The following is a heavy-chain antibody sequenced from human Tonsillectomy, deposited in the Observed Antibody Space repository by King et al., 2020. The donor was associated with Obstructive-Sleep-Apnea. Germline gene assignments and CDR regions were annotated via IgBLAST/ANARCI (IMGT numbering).Heavy chain of an antibody. V-gene: IGHV4-59*01. D-gene: IGHD5-24*01. J-gene: IGHJ4*02. CDR2: SYYSGNT. Sequence: QLQESGPGLVKPSETLSLTCTVSGGSISSYYWSWIRQPPGKGLEWIGYSYYSGNTIYNPSLKRRVTISVDTSKNQFSLNLSSVNAADTAVYYCARARVEMTTVSDFDSWGQGTLVTVSS. CDR1: GGSISSYY. CDR3: ARARVEMTTVSDFDS.